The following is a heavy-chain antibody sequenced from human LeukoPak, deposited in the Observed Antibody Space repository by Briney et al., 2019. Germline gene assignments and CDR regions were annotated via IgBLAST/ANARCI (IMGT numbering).Heavy chain of an antibody. Sequence: GRSLRLSCAASGFTFSSYGMHWVRQAPGKGLEWVAVIWYDGSNKYYADSVKGRFTISRDNSKNTLYLQMNSLRAEGTAVYYCARGEQLYYFDYWGQGTLVTVSS. J-gene: IGHJ4*02. CDR2: IWYDGSNK. CDR3: ARGEQLYYFDY. CDR1: GFTFSSYG. V-gene: IGHV3-33*01. D-gene: IGHD6-13*01.